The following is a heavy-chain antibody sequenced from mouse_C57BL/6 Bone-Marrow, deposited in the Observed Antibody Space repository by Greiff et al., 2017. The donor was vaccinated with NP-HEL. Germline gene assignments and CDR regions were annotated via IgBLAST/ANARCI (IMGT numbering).Heavy chain of an antibody. V-gene: IGHV5-17*01. CDR2: ISSGSSTI. D-gene: IGHD1-1*01. CDR1: GFTFSDYG. J-gene: IGHJ2*01. Sequence: EVQPVESGGGLVKPGGSLKLSCAASGFTFSDYGMHWVRQAPEKGLEWVAYISSGSSTIYYADTVTGRFTISRDNAKNTLFLQMTSLRSEDTAMYYSARNSYYYGSSYGLDNWGQDATLTVSS. CDR3: ARNSYYYGSSYGLDN.